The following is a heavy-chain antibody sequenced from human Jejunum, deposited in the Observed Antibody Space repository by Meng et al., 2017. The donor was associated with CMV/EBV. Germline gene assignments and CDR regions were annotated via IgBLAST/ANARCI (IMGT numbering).Heavy chain of an antibody. Sequence: VYGGAVSGDRWSWIRQPPGKGLEWSGESNHSGNTNYNPSLNSRITISGDTSKNQFSLKLSSVTAADTAVYYCARHGMRGVLYAFDIWGQGTVVTVSS. CDR1: GGAVSGDR. CDR3: ARHGMRGVLYAFDI. J-gene: IGHJ3*02. CDR2: SNHSGNT. V-gene: IGHV4-34*01. D-gene: IGHD3-10*01.